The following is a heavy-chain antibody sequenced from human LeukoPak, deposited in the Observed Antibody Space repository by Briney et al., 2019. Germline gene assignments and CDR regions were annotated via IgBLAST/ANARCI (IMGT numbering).Heavy chain of an antibody. V-gene: IGHV3-33*01. CDR1: GFTFSSYG. CDR3: ARDRLGYCSSTGCNPPCDY. Sequence: GRSLRLSCAASGFTFSSYGMHWVRQPPGKGLEWAAVIWYDGSNKYYADSVKGRFTISRDNSKNTLYLQMNSLRAEDTAVYYCARDRLGYCSSTGCNPPCDYWGQGTLVTVSS. CDR2: IWYDGSNK. J-gene: IGHJ4*02. D-gene: IGHD2-2*01.